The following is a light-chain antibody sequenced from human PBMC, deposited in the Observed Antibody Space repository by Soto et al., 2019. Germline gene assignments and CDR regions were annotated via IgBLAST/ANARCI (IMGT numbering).Light chain of an antibody. CDR1: QSVSSN. Sequence: EIVMTKSPATLSVSPGERATLSCRASQSVSSNLAWYQQKPGQAPRLLIYGASTRATGIPARFRGSGSGTELTLNISSLESEDFAVYYCQQYNNWPLTFGQGTKVEIK. V-gene: IGKV3-15*01. CDR2: GAS. CDR3: QQYNNWPLT. J-gene: IGKJ1*01.